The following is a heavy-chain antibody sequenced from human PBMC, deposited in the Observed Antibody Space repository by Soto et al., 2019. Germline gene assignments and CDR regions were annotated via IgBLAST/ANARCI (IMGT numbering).Heavy chain of an antibody. CDR3: AKDPARLNYYYYGMDV. V-gene: IGHV3-9*01. J-gene: IGHJ6*02. CDR2: ISRNSGSI. Sequence: PGGSLRLSCAASGLTFDEYAMHWVRQAPGKGLEWVSGISRNSGSIGYADSVKGRFTISRDNAKNSLYLQMNSLRAEDTALYYCAKDPARLNYYYYGMDVWGQGTTVTVSS. D-gene: IGHD2-15*01. CDR1: GLTFDEYA.